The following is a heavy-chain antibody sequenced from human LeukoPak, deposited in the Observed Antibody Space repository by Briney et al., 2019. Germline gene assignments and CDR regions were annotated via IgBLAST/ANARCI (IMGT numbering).Heavy chain of an antibody. Sequence: SETLSLTCAVYGGSFSGYYWSWIRQPPGKGLEWIGEINHSGSTNYNPSLKSRVTISVDTSKNQFSLKLSSVTAADTAAYYCARTTVTSLYWYFDLWGRGTLVTVSS. V-gene: IGHV4-34*01. CDR1: GGSFSGYY. J-gene: IGHJ2*01. CDR2: INHSGST. D-gene: IGHD4-17*01. CDR3: ARTTVTSLYWYFDL.